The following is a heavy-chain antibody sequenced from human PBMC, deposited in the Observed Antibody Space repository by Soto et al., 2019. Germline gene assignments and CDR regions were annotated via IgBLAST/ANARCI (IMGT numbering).Heavy chain of an antibody. J-gene: IGHJ5*02. CDR1: GFSFSSYP. V-gene: IGHV3-23*01. Sequence: PGGSLRLACAVSGFSFSSYPMLWVRQAPGKGLEWVAPLTCAGVCTYYADSVRGRLTISRENPKNTLYLQMNTLRAEDTALYHCAKDVLTSGGTLXFDLWGQRTLVTVSP. CDR3: AKDVLTSGGTLXFDL. D-gene: IGHD6-13*01. CDR2: LTCAGVCT.